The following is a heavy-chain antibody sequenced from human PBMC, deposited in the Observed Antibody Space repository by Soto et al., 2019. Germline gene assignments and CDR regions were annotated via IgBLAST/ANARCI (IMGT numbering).Heavy chain of an antibody. V-gene: IGHV1-69*19. CDR3: ASEAEHEDFDY. D-gene: IGHD2-15*01. J-gene: IGHJ4*02. CDR2: IIPMLDIV. Sequence: QVQLVQSGAEVKKPGSSVKVSCKASGGTFGNNAISWVRQAPGQGLEWMGGIIPMLDIVHFAQKFQGRVTITADEFTSTVYMELSSVRSGDTAVYYCASEAEHEDFDYWGQGTPVTVSS. CDR1: GGTFGNNA.